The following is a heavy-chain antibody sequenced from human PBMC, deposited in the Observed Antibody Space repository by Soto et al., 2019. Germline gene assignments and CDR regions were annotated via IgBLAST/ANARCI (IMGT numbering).Heavy chain of an antibody. CDR1: GGSFSGYY. CDR3: ARGVWGYNWNGVYYYYMDV. Sequence: SETLSLTCAVYGGSFSGYYWSWIRQPPGKGLEWIGEINHSGSTNYNPSLKSRVTISVDTSKNQFSLKLSSVTAADTAVYYCARGVWGYNWNGVYYYYMDVWGKGTTVTVSS. J-gene: IGHJ6*03. D-gene: IGHD1-20*01. V-gene: IGHV4-34*01. CDR2: INHSGST.